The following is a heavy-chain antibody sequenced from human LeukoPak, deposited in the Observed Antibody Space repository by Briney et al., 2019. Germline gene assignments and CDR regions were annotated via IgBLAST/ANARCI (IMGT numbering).Heavy chain of an antibody. CDR3: ARDSRTTIFGVVSWWFDP. CDR2: IYYSGST. D-gene: IGHD3-3*01. CDR1: GGSISSYY. J-gene: IGHJ5*02. V-gene: IGHV4-59*01. Sequence: SETLSLTCTVFGGSISSYYWSWIRQPPGKGLEWIGYIYYSGSTNYNPSLKSRVTISVDTSKNQFSLKLSSVTAADTAVYYCARDSRTTIFGVVSWWFDPWGQGTLVTVSS.